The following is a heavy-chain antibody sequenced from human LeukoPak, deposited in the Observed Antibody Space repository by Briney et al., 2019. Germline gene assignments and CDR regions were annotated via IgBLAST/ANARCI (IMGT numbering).Heavy chain of an antibody. Sequence: PSETLSLTCTVSGGSISSYYWSWIRQPPGKGLEWIGYIDDSGGTNYNPSLKSRVTISGDTSKNQFSLKLSSVTAADTAVYYCARDRPFGVWGQGTQVTVSS. J-gene: IGHJ4*02. CDR3: ARDRPFGV. CDR2: IDDSGGT. D-gene: IGHD3-10*01. V-gene: IGHV4-59*01. CDR1: GGSISSYY.